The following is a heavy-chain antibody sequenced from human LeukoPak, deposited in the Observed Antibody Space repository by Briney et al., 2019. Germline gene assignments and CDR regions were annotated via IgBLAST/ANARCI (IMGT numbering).Heavy chain of an antibody. CDR1: GYTFTGYY. D-gene: IGHD5-18*01. J-gene: IGHJ5*02. CDR3: ARFDSYGYGWLDP. Sequence: ASVKVSCKASGYTFTGYYMHWVRQAPGQGLEWMGWINTNTGNPTYAQGFTGRFVFSLDTSLSTAYLQISSLKAEDTAVYYCARFDSYGYGWLDPWGQGTLVTVSS. CDR2: INTNTGNP. V-gene: IGHV7-4-1*02.